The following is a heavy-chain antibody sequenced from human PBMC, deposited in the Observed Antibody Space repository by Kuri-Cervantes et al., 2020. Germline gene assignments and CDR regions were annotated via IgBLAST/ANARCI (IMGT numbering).Heavy chain of an antibody. Sequence: GSLRLSCTVSGGSVSSGSYYWSWIRQPPGKGLEWIGYIYYSGSTNYNPSLKSRVTISVDTSKNQFSPKLSSVTAADTAVYYCARLRRDGYNFAYFDYWGQGTLVTVSS. V-gene: IGHV4-61*01. CDR1: GGSVSSGSYY. CDR2: IYYSGST. J-gene: IGHJ4*02. CDR3: ARLRRDGYNFAYFDY. D-gene: IGHD5-24*01.